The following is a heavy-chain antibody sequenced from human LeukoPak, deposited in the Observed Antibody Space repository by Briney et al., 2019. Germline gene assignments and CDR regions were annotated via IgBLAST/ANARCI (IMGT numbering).Heavy chain of an antibody. J-gene: IGHJ3*02. Sequence: PSETLSLTCTVSGGSISSYYWSWIRQPAGQGLEWIGRIYTSGSTNYNPSLKSRVTISVDKSKNQFSLKLSSVTAADTAVYYCAREPTGVGVVKDAFDIWGQGTMVIVSS. CDR3: AREPTGVGVVKDAFDI. D-gene: IGHD3-3*01. V-gene: IGHV4-4*07. CDR2: IYTSGST. CDR1: GGSISSYY.